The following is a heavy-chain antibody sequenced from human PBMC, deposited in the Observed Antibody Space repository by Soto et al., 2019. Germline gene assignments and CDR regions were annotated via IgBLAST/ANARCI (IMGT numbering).Heavy chain of an antibody. CDR1: GGSISSYY. CDR2: IYYSGST. Sequence: SETLSLTCTVSGGSISSYYWSWIRQPPGKGLEWIGYIYYSGSTNYNPSLKSRVTISVDTSKNQFSLKLSSVTAADTAVYYCARTLIAVAAPISYFDYWGQGTLVTVSS. D-gene: IGHD6-19*01. J-gene: IGHJ4*02. CDR3: ARTLIAVAAPISYFDY. V-gene: IGHV4-59*01.